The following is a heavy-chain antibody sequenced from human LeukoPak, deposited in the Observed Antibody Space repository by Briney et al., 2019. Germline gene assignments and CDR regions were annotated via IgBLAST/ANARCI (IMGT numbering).Heavy chain of an antibody. CDR1: GYTFTSYD. CDR2: MNPNSGNT. CDR3: ARVGVYSSSWYGIYYYYYYMDV. D-gene: IGHD6-13*01. Sequence: ASVKVSCKASGYTFTSYDINWVRQATGQGLEWMGWMNPNSGNTGYAQKFQGRVTITRNTSISTAYMELSSLRSEDTAVYYCARVGVYSSSWYGIYYYYYYMDVWGKGATVTVSS. V-gene: IGHV1-8*03. J-gene: IGHJ6*03.